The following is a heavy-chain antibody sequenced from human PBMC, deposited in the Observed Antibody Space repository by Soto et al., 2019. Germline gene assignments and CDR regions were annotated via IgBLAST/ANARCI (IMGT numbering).Heavy chain of an antibody. CDR3: ARDSSSWHLLRRHGAYGY. Sequence: ASVMVSCKASGYTFTGYYMHWVRQAPGQGLEWMGWINPNSGGTSYAQKFQGRVTMTRDTSTSTVYMELSSLRSEDTAVYYCARDSSSWHLLRRHGAYGYWGQGTM. J-gene: IGHJ4*02. CDR2: INPNSGGT. V-gene: IGHV1-2*02. D-gene: IGHD6-13*01. CDR1: GYTFTGYY.